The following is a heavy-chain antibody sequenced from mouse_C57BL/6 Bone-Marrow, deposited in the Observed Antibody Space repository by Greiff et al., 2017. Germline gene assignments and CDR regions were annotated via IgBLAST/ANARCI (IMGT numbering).Heavy chain of an antibody. CDR3: ARLYYYGSSYGKWYFDV. V-gene: IGHV1-18*01. J-gene: IGHJ1*03. Sequence: VQLQQSGPELVKPGASVKIPCKASGYTFTDYNMDWVKQSHGKSLEWIGDINPNNGGTIYNQKFKGKATLTVDKSSSTAYMELRSLTSEDTAVYYCARLYYYGSSYGKWYFDVWGTGTTVTVSS. CDR2: INPNNGGT. CDR1: GYTFTDYN. D-gene: IGHD1-1*01.